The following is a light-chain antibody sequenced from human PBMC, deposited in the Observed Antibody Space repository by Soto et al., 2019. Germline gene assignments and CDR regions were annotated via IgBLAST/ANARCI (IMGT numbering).Light chain of an antibody. J-gene: IGLJ3*02. Sequence: QSVLTQSPSASASLGASVTLTCTLSSGHRNYAIAWHQQQPEKGPRYLMKVNSDGSHNKGDGIPDRFSGSSSGAERYLTISSLQSEDEADYYCQTWGTGIRVFGGGTKLTVL. CDR2: VNSDGSH. CDR1: SGHRNYA. CDR3: QTWGTGIRV. V-gene: IGLV4-69*01.